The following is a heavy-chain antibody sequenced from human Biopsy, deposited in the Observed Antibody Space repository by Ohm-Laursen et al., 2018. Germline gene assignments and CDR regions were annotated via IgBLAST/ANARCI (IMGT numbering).Heavy chain of an antibody. V-gene: IGHV3-48*03. CDR2: IYGGGSPV. D-gene: IGHD1-26*01. Sequence: SLRLSCAASGFAFNLYEMNWVRQAPVKGMEWISYIYGGGSPVSYADSVKGRFTISRDNAQNSLYLHMNSLRAEDTAVYYCARLNSGTYDASDLWGQGTMVIVSS. CDR3: ARLNSGTYDASDL. J-gene: IGHJ3*01. CDR1: GFAFNLYE.